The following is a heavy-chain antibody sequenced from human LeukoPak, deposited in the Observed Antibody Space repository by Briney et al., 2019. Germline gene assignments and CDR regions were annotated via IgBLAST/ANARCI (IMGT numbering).Heavy chain of an antibody. V-gene: IGHV1-18*01. CDR2: ISDYNGNT. D-gene: IGHD4-11*01. Sequence: EASVKVSCKDTGYTFTSYGISWVRQAPGQGLEWMGWISDYNGNTNYAQKLQGRVTMTTDTSTGTAYMELRSLRSDDTAVYYCARDLYRDSLPVSWFDPWGQGTLVTVSS. CDR1: GYTFTSYG. J-gene: IGHJ5*02. CDR3: ARDLYRDSLPVSWFDP.